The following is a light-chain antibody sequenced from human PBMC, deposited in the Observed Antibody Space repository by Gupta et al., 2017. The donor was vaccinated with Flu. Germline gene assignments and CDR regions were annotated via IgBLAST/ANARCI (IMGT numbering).Light chain of an antibody. CDR2: GNT. CDR1: NSNIGAGYN. Sequence: QSVLTQPPSVSGAPGQRVPISCTGTNSNIGAGYNVHWYQQLPGTAPKLLIYGNTNRPSGVPDRFSGSRSGSSASLAITGLQAEDEADYYCQSYDSSQGSGLFGAGTKLTVL. V-gene: IGLV1-40*01. J-gene: IGLJ2*01. CDR3: QSYDSSQGSGL.